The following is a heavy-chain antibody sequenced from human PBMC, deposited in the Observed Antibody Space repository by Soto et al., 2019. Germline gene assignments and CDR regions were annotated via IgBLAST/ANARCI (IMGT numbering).Heavy chain of an antibody. V-gene: IGHV1-3*01. D-gene: IGHD1-1*01. CDR3: ARGKGMEENYYYYGLDI. J-gene: IGHJ6*02. Sequence: ASVVSCKASGYTFTTHAMHWVRQAPGQSLEWMGWINGGTGQTKHSQRFQGRVNITRDTSASTAYMELRSLRSEDTAVYYCARGKGMEENYYYYGLDIWGQGTTVTVSS. CDR1: GYTFTTHA. CDR2: INGGTGQT.